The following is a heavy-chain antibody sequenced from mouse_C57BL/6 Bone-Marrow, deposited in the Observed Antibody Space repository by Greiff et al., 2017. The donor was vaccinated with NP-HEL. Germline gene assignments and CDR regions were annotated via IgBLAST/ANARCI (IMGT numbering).Heavy chain of an antibody. CDR1: GFTFSSYA. V-gene: IGHV5-4*01. CDR2: ISDGGSYT. Sequence: EVMLVESGGGLVKPGGSLKLSCAASGFTFSSYAMSWVRQTPEKRLEWVATISDGGSYTYYPDNVKGRFTISRDNAKNNLYLQMSHLKSEDTAMYYCARDLIYDGYYTAYWGQGTLVTVSA. J-gene: IGHJ3*01. CDR3: ARDLIYDGYYTAY. D-gene: IGHD2-3*01.